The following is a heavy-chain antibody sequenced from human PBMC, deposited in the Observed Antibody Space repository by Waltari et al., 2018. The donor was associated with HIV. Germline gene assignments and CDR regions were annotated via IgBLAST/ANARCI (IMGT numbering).Heavy chain of an antibody. V-gene: IGHV4-34*01. CDR2: INHSGST. CDR3: ARGWGGYSYDLYYYYGMDV. J-gene: IGHJ6*02. CDR1: GGSFSGYY. Sequence: QVQLQQWGAGLLKPSETLSLTCAVYGGSFSGYYWSWIRQPPGKGLEWIGEINHSGSTNYNPSLKSRVTISVDTSKNQFSLKLSSVTAADTAVYYCARGWGGYSYDLYYYYGMDVWGQGTTVTVSS. D-gene: IGHD5-18*01.